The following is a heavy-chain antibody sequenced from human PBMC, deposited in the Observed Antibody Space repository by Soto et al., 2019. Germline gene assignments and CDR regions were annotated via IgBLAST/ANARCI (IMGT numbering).Heavy chain of an antibody. CDR1: GYTLTELS. J-gene: IGHJ4*02. V-gene: IGHV1-24*01. CDR3: ATNDASGWYTYYFDY. Sequence: ASVKVSCKVSGYTLTELSMHWVRQAPGKRLEWMGGFDPEDGETIYAQKFQGRVTMTEDTSTDTAYMELSSLRSEDTAVYYCATNDASGWYTYYFDYWGQGTLVTVSS. CDR2: FDPEDGET. D-gene: IGHD6-19*01.